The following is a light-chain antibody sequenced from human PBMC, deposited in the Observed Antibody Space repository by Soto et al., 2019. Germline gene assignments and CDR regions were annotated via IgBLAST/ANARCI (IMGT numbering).Light chain of an antibody. V-gene: IGKV3-15*01. CDR3: QQYGSSPPLIT. Sequence: EIVMTQSPATLSVSPGERATLSCRASQSVSSNLAWYQQKPGQAPRLLIYGASTRATGIPARFSGSGSGTEFTLTISSLQSEDFAVYYCQQYGSSPPLITFGTGTKVDIK. CDR2: GAS. J-gene: IGKJ3*01. CDR1: QSVSSN.